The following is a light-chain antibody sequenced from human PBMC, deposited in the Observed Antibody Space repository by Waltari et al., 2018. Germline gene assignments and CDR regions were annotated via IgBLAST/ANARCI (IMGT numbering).Light chain of an antibody. CDR1: QGISNS. Sequence: DIQMTQSPSSLSAFVGDRVTITCRASQGISNSLAWYQHKPGKPPKLLLYAASTLQSGVPSRFSDFGSGTDYTLIITSLQPEDFATYHCQQYYDGRTFGQGTRLEIK. V-gene: IGKV1-NL1*01. J-gene: IGKJ5*01. CDR3: QQYYDGRT. CDR2: AAS.